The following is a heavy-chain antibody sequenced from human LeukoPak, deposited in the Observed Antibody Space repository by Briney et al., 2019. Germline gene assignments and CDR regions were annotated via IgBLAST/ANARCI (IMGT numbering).Heavy chain of an antibody. Sequence: SETLSLTCTVSGGSISSYYWSWIRQPAGKGLEWIGRIYTSGSTNYNPSLKSRVTMSVDTSKNQFSLKLSSVTAADTAVYYCARESKEVPAAIGWWYFDYWGQGTLVTVSS. V-gene: IGHV4-4*07. CDR3: ARESKEVPAAIGWWYFDY. D-gene: IGHD2-2*02. CDR1: GGSISSYY. J-gene: IGHJ4*02. CDR2: IYTSGST.